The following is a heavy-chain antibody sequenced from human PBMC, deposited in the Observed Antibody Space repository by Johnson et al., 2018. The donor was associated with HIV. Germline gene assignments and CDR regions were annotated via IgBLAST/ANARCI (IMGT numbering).Heavy chain of an antibody. J-gene: IGHJ3*02. D-gene: IGHD3-22*01. V-gene: IGHV3-74*01. CDR3: TTDHSSADDAFDI. CDR2: ITSDGSSP. CDR1: EFTFSSYW. Sequence: VQLVESGGGLVQPGGSLRLSCAASEFTFSSYWMHWVRQAPGKGLVWVSRITSDGSSPNSADSVQGRFTISRDNAKNTLYLQMNSLKTEDTAVYYCTTDHSSADDAFDIWGQGTMVTVSS.